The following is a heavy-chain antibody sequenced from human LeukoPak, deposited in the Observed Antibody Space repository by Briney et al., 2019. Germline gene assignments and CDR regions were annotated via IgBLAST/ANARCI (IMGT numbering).Heavy chain of an antibody. CDR1: GYSFTSYW. CDR3: ARTAFTWDSQGSRPPLLHFDY. CDR2: IYPGDSDT. Sequence: GESLKISCKGSGYSFTSYWIGWVRQMPGKGLEWMGIIYPGDSDTRYSPSFQGQVTISADKSISTAYLQWNSLKASDTAMYYCARTAFTWDSQGSRPPLLHFDYWGQGTLVTVSS. D-gene: IGHD3-16*01. V-gene: IGHV5-51*01. J-gene: IGHJ4*02.